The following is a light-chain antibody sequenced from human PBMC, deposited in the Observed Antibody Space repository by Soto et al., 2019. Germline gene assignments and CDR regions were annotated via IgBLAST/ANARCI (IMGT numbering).Light chain of an antibody. J-gene: IGKJ3*01. CDR1: QTVDSY. CDR2: DTS. Sequence: LTQSPALLSLSPGEQATLSCTASQTVDSYMAWYQQRPGQPPRLLIHDTSHRASGVPARFRGSGSGTDVTLTITSLEPEDFAVYFCQQRRNWVSFGPGTRV. CDR3: QQRRNWVS. V-gene: IGKV3-11*01.